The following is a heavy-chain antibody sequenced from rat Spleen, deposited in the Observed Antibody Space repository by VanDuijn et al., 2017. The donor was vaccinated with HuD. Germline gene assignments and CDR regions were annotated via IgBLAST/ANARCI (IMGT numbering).Heavy chain of an antibody. CDR3: ARQWDY. Sequence: EVQLVESGGGLVQPGRSLKLSCSASGFTFSDYTMAWVRQAPKKGLEWVATIIYDGSRTYYRDSVEGRFTISRDNAKNTLYLQMDSLRSEDTATYYCARQWDYWGQGVMVTVSS. J-gene: IGHJ2*01. CDR1: GFTFSDYT. CDR2: IIYDGSRT. V-gene: IGHV5-7*01.